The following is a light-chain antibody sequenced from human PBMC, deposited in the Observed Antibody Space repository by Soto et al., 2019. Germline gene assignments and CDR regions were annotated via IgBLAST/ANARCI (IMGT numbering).Light chain of an antibody. Sequence: EIILTQSPYTLSLSPGERATLSCRASQTVSSNYLAWCQQRPGQAPRLLIYGASTRAAGIPARFSGSGSGTEFTLTISSLQSEDFAVYYCQQYHNWPITFGQGTRLEIK. CDR2: GAS. J-gene: IGKJ5*01. CDR3: QQYHNWPIT. CDR1: QTVSSN. V-gene: IGKV3D-15*01.